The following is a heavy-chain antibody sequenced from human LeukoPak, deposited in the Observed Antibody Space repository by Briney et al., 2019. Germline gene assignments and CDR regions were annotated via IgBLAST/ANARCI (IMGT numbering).Heavy chain of an antibody. V-gene: IGHV3-23*01. CDR3: AKDYDILTGYSFDY. J-gene: IGHJ4*02. D-gene: IGHD3-9*01. Sequence: GGSLRLSCAASGFTFSSYAMSWVRQAPGKGLEWFSAISGSGGSTYYADSVKGRFAISRDNSKNTLYLQMNSLRAEDTAVYYCAKDYDILTGYSFDYWGQGTLVTVSS. CDR2: ISGSGGST. CDR1: GFTFSSYA.